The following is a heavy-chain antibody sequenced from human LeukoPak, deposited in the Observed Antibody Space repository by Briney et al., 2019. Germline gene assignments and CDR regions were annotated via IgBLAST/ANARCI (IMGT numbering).Heavy chain of an antibody. CDR1: GFTFSSYE. CDR3: AKVSSSSPYYYYYYYMDV. D-gene: IGHD6-6*01. CDR2: ISTTGSSI. V-gene: IGHV3-48*03. J-gene: IGHJ6*03. Sequence: GGSLRLSCAASGFTFSSYEMNWVRQAPGKGLEWVSYISTTGSSIYYADSVKGRFTISRDNVKNLLYLQMNSLRAEDTAVYYCAKVSSSSPYYYYYYYMDVWGKGTTVTVSS.